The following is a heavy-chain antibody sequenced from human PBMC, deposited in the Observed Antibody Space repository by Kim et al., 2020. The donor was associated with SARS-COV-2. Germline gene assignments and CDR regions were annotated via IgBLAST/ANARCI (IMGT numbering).Heavy chain of an antibody. D-gene: IGHD3-22*01. CDR2: IYYSGST. CDR1: GGSISSSSYY. Sequence: SETLSLTCTVSGGSISSSSYYWGWIRQPPGKGLEWIGSIYYSGSTYYNPSLKSRVTISVDTSKNQFSLKLSSVTAADTAVYYCARHGDYYDSSGYGFGYWGQGTLVTVSS. J-gene: IGHJ4*02. CDR3: ARHGDYYDSSGYGFGY. V-gene: IGHV4-39*01.